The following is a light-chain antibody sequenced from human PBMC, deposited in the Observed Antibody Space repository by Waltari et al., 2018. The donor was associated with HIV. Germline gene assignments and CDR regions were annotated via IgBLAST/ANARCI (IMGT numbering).Light chain of an antibody. V-gene: IGLV3-21*02. J-gene: IGLJ1*01. CDR3: HVWESSSDEYV. Sequence: SYVLTQPASVSVAPGQTANVTCGGDNVESKSVHWYQQRAGKAPILVLYDDTDRPSGIPERFSCANLGNTATLTISRVEAGDEGDYYCHVWESSSDEYVFGTGTKVTV. CDR1: NVESKS. CDR2: DDT.